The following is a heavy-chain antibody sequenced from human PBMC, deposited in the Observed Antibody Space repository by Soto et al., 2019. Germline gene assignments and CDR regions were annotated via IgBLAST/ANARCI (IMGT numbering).Heavy chain of an antibody. Sequence: PGGSLRLSCAASGFTFSSYWMHWVRQAPGKGLVWVSRINSDGRSTSYADSVKGRFTISRDNAKNTLYLQMNSLRAEDTAVYYCGGYSGYDNDYWGQGTLVTVSS. CDR3: GGYSGYDNDY. CDR1: GFTFSSYW. CDR2: INSDGRST. J-gene: IGHJ4*02. V-gene: IGHV3-74*01. D-gene: IGHD5-12*01.